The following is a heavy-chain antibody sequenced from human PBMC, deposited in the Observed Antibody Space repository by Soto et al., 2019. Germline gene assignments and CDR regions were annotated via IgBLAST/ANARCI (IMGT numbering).Heavy chain of an antibody. CDR2: IIPIFGTA. J-gene: IGHJ4*02. CDR1: GGTFSSYA. CDR3: ASVEGYCISTSCYAGFDY. V-gene: IGHV1-69*12. Sequence: QVQLVQSGAEVKKPGSSVKVSCKASGGTFSSYAISWVRQAPGQGLEWMGGIIPIFGTANYAQKFQGRVTITADESTSTAYMELSSLRSEDTAVYYCASVEGYCISTSCYAGFDYWGQGTLVTVSS. D-gene: IGHD2-2*01.